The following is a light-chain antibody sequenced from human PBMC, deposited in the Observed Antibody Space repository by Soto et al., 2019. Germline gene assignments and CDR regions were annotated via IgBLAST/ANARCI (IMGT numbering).Light chain of an antibody. J-gene: IGKJ4*01. CDR2: DAS. CDR3: QQRVNWPPT. V-gene: IGKV3-11*01. CDR1: QSVSDY. Sequence: VLTQSPASLSLSPGERATLSCRAGQSVSDYLAWYQQKPGQPPRLLFFDASNMATGVPARFSAGGSGTDFTLIISSLEPEDFAVYYCQQRVNWPPTFGGGTKVEI.